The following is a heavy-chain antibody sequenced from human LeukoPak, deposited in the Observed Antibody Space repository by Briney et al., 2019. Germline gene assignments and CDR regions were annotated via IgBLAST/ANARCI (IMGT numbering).Heavy chain of an antibody. J-gene: IGHJ3*02. CDR2: MNDDGTIT. CDR1: GFTFSSYW. Sequence: GGSLRLSCAASGFTFSSYWMHWFRQAPGKGLVWVSRMNDDGTITTYADSVKGRFTISRDNAKSRLCLQMNSLRVEDTAVYYCARSVPGNAFDIWGQGTMVTVSS. D-gene: IGHD2-2*01. CDR3: ARSVPGNAFDI. V-gene: IGHV3-74*01.